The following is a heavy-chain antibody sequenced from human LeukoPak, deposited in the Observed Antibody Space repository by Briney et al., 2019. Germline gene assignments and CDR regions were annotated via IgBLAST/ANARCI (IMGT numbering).Heavy chain of an antibody. V-gene: IGHV1-69*08. J-gene: IGHJ4*02. Sequence: SVKVSCKASGGTFSSYTNSWVRQAPGQGLEWMGRIIPILGRATYAQKFQGRVTITANKSTRTAYMELSSLRSEDTAVYYCARDESHTRILDYWGQGTLVTVSS. D-gene: IGHD2/OR15-2a*01. CDR3: ARDESHTRILDY. CDR1: GGTFSSYT. CDR2: IIPILGRA.